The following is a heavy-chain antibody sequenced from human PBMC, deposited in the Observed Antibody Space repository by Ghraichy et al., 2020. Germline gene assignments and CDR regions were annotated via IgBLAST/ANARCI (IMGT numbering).Heavy chain of an antibody. V-gene: IGHV3-23*01. CDR3: AKDSEYDDIWGSLQGAFDI. CDR2: ISGSGGST. D-gene: IGHD3-16*01. CDR1: GFTFSSYA. J-gene: IGHJ3*02. Sequence: GGSLRLSCAASGFTFSSYAMRWVRQAPGKGLEWVSAISGSGGSTYYAHSVKGRFTISRDNSKNTLYLQMNSLRAEDTAVYYCAKDSEYDDIWGSLQGAFDIWGQGTMVTVSS.